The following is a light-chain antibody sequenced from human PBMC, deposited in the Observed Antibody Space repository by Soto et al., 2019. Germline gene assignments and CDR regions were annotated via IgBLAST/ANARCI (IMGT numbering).Light chain of an antibody. CDR2: EVS. CDR1: SSDVGGFNY. Sequence: QSALTQPPSVSGSPGQSVTISCTGTSSDVGGFNYVSWYQQHPGKVPKLMIYEVSKRPSAVSNRFSGSKSGNTASLTISGLQAEDEADYYCSSYTVSNTLVFGGGTKLTVL. J-gene: IGLJ3*02. CDR3: SSYTVSNTLV. V-gene: IGLV2-14*01.